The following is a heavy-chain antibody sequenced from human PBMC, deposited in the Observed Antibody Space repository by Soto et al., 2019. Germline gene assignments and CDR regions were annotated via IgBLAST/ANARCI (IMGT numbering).Heavy chain of an antibody. CDR1: GFTFSSYA. Sequence: GSLRLSCAASGFTFSSYAMSWVRQAPGKGLEWVSAISGSGGSTYYADSVKGRFTISRDNSKNTLYLQMNSLRAEDTAVYYCAKGYSGSYYGEYYFDYWGQGTLVTVSS. CDR2: ISGSGGST. V-gene: IGHV3-23*01. CDR3: AKGYSGSYYGEYYFDY. D-gene: IGHD1-26*01. J-gene: IGHJ4*02.